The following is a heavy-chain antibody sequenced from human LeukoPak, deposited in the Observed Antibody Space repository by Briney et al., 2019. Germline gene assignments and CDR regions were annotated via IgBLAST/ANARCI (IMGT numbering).Heavy chain of an antibody. D-gene: IGHD3-10*01. CDR2: IIPIFGTA. V-gene: IGHV1-69*13. CDR3: AREAYYYGSGSYYTGRAPYGMDV. CDR1: GGTFSSYA. Sequence: GASVKVSCKASGGTFSSYAISWVRQAPVQGLEWMGGIIPIFGTANYAQKFQGRVTITADESTSTAYMELSSLRSEDTAVYYCAREAYYYGSGSYYTGRAPYGMDVWGQGTTVTVSS. J-gene: IGHJ6*02.